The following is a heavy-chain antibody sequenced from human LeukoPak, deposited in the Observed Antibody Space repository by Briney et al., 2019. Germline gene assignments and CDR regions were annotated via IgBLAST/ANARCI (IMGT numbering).Heavy chain of an antibody. CDR2: MNTNRSNT. V-gene: IGHV1-8*03. CDR1: AYTFTSYD. J-gene: IGHJ3*02. Sequence: DSGTVSWKAAAYTFTSYDINWVRQATGHGLEWMGSMNTNRSNTGYAQKYQGRVTITRNTSISTAYMELSSPRSEYTAVYYCARGSGSYYAFDIWGQGTMVTVSS. CDR3: ARGSGSYYAFDI. D-gene: IGHD1-26*01.